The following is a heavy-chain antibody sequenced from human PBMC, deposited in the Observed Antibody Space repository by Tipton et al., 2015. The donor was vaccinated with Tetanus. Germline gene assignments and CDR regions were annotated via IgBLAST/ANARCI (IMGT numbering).Heavy chain of an antibody. Sequence: QLVQSGAEVKKPGESLKISCEASGYSFSSYYIAWVRQMPGGGLEWIGFIHPGDSDTSYSPSFQGRVTISADTSINTAYLQWTSLTDSDSAVFYCARRRSNTNLFFLFDPWGQGSPVIVSS. J-gene: IGHJ5*02. D-gene: IGHD3-3*01. CDR2: IHPGDSDT. CDR3: ARRRSNTNLFFLFDP. CDR1: GYSFSSYY. V-gene: IGHV5-51*01.